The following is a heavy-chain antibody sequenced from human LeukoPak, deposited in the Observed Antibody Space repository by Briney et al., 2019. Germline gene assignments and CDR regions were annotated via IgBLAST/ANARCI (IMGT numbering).Heavy chain of an antibody. D-gene: IGHD3-10*01. CDR2: ISGSGGST. CDR3: AKGAYYGSGSYYNPSFDY. V-gene: IGHV3-23*01. Sequence: GGSLRLSCAASGFTFSSYGMSWVRQAPGKGLEWVSAISGSGGSTYYADSVKGRFTISRDNSKNTLYLQMNSLRAEDTAVYYCAKGAYYGSGSYYNPSFDYWGQGTLVTVSS. J-gene: IGHJ4*02. CDR1: GFTFSSYG.